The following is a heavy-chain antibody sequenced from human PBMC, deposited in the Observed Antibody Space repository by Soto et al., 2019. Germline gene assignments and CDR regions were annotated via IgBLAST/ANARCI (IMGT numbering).Heavy chain of an antibody. CDR3: AKDRKSGSGWYWDY. J-gene: IGHJ4*02. CDR2: ISGSGTST. CDR1: GFTFSNFA. Sequence: GGSLRLSCVASGFTFSNFAMSWVRQAPGKGLEWVSAISGSGTSTYDADSVKGRFSISRDNSKNTLYLQMNSLRAEDTAVYYCAKDRKSGSGWYWDYWGQGTLVTVSS. D-gene: IGHD6-19*01. V-gene: IGHV3-23*01.